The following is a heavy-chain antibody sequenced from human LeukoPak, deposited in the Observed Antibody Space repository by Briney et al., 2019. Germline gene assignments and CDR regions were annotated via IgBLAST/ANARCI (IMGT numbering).Heavy chain of an antibody. V-gene: IGHV4-59*01. J-gene: IGHJ4*02. CDR2: IYYSGST. CDR1: GGSISSYY. CDR3: ARDRWGSLSFFDY. D-gene: IGHD3-16*01. Sequence: SETLSLTCTVSGGSISSYYWSWIRQPPGKGLEGIGYIYYSGSTNYNPSLKSRVTISVDTSKNQFSLKLSSVTAADTAVYYCARDRWGSLSFFDYWGQGTLVTVSS.